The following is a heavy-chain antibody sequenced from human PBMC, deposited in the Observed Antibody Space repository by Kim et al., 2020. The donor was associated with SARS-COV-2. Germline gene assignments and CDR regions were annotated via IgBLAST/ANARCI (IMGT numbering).Heavy chain of an antibody. D-gene: IGHD6-19*01. CDR1: GHTSKSFG. J-gene: IGHJ3*01. CDR3: ARGYRSGWSDNAFDV. Sequence: ASVKVSCKASGHTSKSFGFGWVRQAPGQGLEYMGWINAYNGDTWSAQKFQGRVTLTTDTSTSTSYMELRSLRSDDTALYYCARGYRSGWSDNAFDVWGQGTMVTVSS. V-gene: IGHV1-18*01. CDR2: INAYNGDT.